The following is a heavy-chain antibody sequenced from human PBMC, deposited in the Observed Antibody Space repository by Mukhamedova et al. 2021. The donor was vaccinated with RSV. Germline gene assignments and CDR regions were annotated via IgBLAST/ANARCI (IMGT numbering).Heavy chain of an antibody. Sequence: RYSPSLKSRLTITKDTSKNQVVLTMTNMDPEDTATYYCAHRMRVGYCSGDNCYVFDYWGQGTLVTVSS. CDR3: AHRMRVGYCSGDNCYVFDY. V-gene: IGHV2-5*01. D-gene: IGHD2-15*01. J-gene: IGHJ4*02.